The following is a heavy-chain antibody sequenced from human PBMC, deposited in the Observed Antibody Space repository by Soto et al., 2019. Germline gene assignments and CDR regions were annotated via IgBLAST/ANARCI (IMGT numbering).Heavy chain of an antibody. Sequence: QVTLKESGPVLVQPTATLTLTCTVSGFSLSNPRMGVSWIRQPPGKPLEWLAHFFSDAVRSYSASMQSRLTMSTDTSGSQVVLTMTNVDPVDTATYFCAWMDGDYNYDAMDVWGQGTTVTVSS. CDR1: GFSLSNPRMG. CDR2: FFSDAVR. D-gene: IGHD4-17*01. V-gene: IGHV2-26*01. J-gene: IGHJ6*02. CDR3: AWMDGDYNYDAMDV.